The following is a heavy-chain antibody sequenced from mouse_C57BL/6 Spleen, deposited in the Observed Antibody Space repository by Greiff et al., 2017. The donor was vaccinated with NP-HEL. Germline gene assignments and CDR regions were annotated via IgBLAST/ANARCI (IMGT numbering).Heavy chain of an antibody. Sequence: VQLQQSGAELVRPGASVTLSCKASGYTFTDYEMHWVKQTPVHGLEWIGAIDPETGGTAYNQKFKGKAILTADKSSSTAYMELRSLTSEDSAVYYCTRYEDGYSYFDYWGQGTTLTVSS. CDR3: TRYEDGYSYFDY. V-gene: IGHV1-15*01. D-gene: IGHD2-3*01. CDR1: GYTFTDYE. J-gene: IGHJ2*01. CDR2: IDPETGGT.